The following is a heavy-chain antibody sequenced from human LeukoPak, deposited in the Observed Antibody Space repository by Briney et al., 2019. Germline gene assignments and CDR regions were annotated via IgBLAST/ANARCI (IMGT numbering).Heavy chain of an antibody. CDR2: FYSSGST. V-gene: IGHV4-39*07. D-gene: IGHD6-19*01. CDR3: VRDGRFDSACFDS. J-gene: IGHJ4*02. Sequence: PSETLSLTCNVSGDPLNDNLYYWGWIRQSPGKGLEWIGAFYSSGSTSSHSPLKSRVTISVDTSRTQLSLKLDSVTDTDTAVYYCVRDGRFDSACFDSWGPGILVTVSS. CDR1: GDPLNDNLYY.